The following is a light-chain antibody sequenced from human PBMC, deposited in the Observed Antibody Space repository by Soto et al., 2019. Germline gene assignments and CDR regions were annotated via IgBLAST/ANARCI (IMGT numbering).Light chain of an antibody. CDR2: DAS. CDR1: QDISNY. V-gene: IGKV1-33*01. Sequence: DSHMNQTTSSMSASVGDRVTITCPASQDISNYLNWYQQKPGKAPKLLIYDASNLETGVPSRFSGSGSGTDFTFTISSLQPEDIATYYCQQYDNLPLTFGGGTKVDIK. CDR3: QQYDNLPLT. J-gene: IGKJ4*01.